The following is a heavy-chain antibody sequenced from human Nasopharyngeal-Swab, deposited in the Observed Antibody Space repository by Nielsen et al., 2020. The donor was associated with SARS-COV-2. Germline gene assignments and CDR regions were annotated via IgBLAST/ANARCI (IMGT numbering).Heavy chain of an antibody. CDR2: IFSNDEK. J-gene: IGHJ6*02. CDR3: ARNVDILTGYYPSYYYGMDV. D-gene: IGHD3-9*01. CDR1: GFSLSNARMG. V-gene: IGHV2-26*01. Sequence: SGPTLVKPPETLTLTCTVSGFSLSNARMGVSWIRQPPGKALEWLAHIFSNDEKSYSTSLKSRLTISKDTSKSQVVLTMTNMDPVDTATYYCARNVDILTGYYPSYYYGMDVWGQGTTVTVSS.